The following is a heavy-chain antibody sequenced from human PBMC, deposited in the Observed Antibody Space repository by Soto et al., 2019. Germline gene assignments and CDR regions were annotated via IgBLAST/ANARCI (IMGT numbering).Heavy chain of an antibody. D-gene: IGHD3-10*01. CDR1: GFTFSSYA. Sequence: GGSLRLSCAASGFTFSSYAMSWVRQAPGKGLEWVSAISGSGGSTYYADSVKGRFTISRDNSKNTLYLQMNSPRAEDTAVYYCAKGPETSESLSTYYGMDVWGQGTTVTVSS. J-gene: IGHJ6*02. CDR3: AKGPETSESLSTYYGMDV. V-gene: IGHV3-23*01. CDR2: ISGSGGST.